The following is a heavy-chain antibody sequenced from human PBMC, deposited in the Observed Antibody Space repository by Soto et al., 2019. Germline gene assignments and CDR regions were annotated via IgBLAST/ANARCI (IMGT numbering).Heavy chain of an antibody. CDR2: ISGSGSST. J-gene: IGHJ4*02. D-gene: IGHD3-16*02. CDR3: AKDYDYIWGSFRQTSPPPVY. CDR1: GFTFSNYA. V-gene: IGHV3-23*01. Sequence: EVQLLESGGGLVQPGGSPRLSCAASGFTFSNYAMSWVRQAPGRGLEWVSAISGSGSSTYYADSVKGRFTISRDNSKNTLYLQMSSLRAEDTALYYCAKDYDYIWGSFRQTSPPPVYWGQGTLVTVSS.